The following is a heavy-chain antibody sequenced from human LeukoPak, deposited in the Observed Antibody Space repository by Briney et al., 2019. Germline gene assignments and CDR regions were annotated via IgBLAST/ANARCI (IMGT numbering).Heavy chain of an antibody. CDR2: INPSGGST. V-gene: IGHV1-46*01. CDR1: GYTFTIYY. CDR3: ARGLLWFGELSPTDY. D-gene: IGHD3-10*01. J-gene: IGHJ4*02. Sequence: ASVKVSFTASGYTFTIYYMHWGRQAPGQGLEWMGIINPSGGSTSYAQKFQGRVTMTRDTSTSTVYMELSSLRSEDTAVYYCARGLLWFGELSPTDYWGQGTLVTVSS.